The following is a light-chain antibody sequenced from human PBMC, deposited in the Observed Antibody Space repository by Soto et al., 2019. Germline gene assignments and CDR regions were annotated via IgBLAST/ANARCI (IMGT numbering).Light chain of an antibody. CDR3: QQDYNLPPL. Sequence: ENVLTQSPDTLSLSPGEGATLSCRASQSVSSNLAWHQQRPVQVPRVLIYGASARAPGIPARFSGSGSGTDFTLTISSLQPEDFAVYYCQQDYNLPPLFGQGTKVDI. V-gene: IGKV3D-7*01. CDR2: GAS. J-gene: IGKJ1*01. CDR1: QSVSSN.